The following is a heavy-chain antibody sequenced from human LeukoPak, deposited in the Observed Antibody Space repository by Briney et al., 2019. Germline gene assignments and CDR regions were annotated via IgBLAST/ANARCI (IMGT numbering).Heavy chain of an antibody. V-gene: IGHV4-30-4*08. CDR3: ARDFDFWSSRNNDAFDI. D-gene: IGHD3/OR15-3a*01. Sequence: PSETLSLTCTVSGGSISSGDYYWSWIRQPPGKGLEWIGYIYYSGSTYYNPSLKSRVTISVDTSKNQFSLKLSSVTAADTALYYCARDFDFWSSRNNDAFDIWGQGTMVTVSS. CDR2: IYYSGST. CDR1: GGSISSGDYY. J-gene: IGHJ3*02.